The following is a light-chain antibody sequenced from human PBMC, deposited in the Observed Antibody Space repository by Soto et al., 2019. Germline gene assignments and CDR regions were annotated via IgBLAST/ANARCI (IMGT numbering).Light chain of an antibody. CDR3: SSYTSSSTYV. Sequence: QSALTQPASVSGSPGQSITISCTGTSSDVGGYNYVSWYQQHPGKAPKLMIYEVSNRPSGVSNRFSGSKSGNTASLTISGPQAEDEADYYCSSYTSSSTYVFGTGTKLTV. J-gene: IGLJ1*01. V-gene: IGLV2-14*01. CDR1: SSDVGGYNY. CDR2: EVS.